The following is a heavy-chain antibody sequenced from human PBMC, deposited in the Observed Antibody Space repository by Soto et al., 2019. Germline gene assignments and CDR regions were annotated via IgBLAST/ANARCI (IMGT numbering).Heavy chain of an antibody. V-gene: IGHV1-18*01. CDR2: ISAYNGNT. J-gene: IGHJ4*02. CDR3: ARDRSSSSH. Sequence: ASVKVSCKASGYTFTNYGISWVRQAPGQGLEWMGWISAYNGNTDYAQKFQGRVTMTTDISATTAYMELRSLRSDDTAVYYCARDRSSSSHWAQGTLVPVSS. D-gene: IGHD6-6*01. CDR1: GYTFTNYG.